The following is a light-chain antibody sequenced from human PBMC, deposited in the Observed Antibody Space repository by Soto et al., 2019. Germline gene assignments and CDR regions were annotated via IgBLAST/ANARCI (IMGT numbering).Light chain of an antibody. CDR2: DAS. Sequence: GLTQSPGAVSLSPGERATLSCRASQSVGSSYLAWYQQKPGQAPRLLIYDASSRATGIPDRFSGSGSGTDFTLTISSLEPEDFAVYYCQQYNNWPQTFGQGTKVAI. V-gene: IGKV3-20*01. J-gene: IGKJ1*01. CDR3: QQYNNWPQT. CDR1: QSVGSSY.